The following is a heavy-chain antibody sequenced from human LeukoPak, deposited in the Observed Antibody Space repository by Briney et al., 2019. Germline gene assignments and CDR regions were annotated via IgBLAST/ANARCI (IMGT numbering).Heavy chain of an antibody. D-gene: IGHD2-2*01. J-gene: IGHJ4*02. V-gene: IGHV4-59*01. CDR3: ARAMEYQMPYYFDY. Sequence: SETLSLTCTVSGGSISSYYWSWIRQPPGKGLEWIGYIHYSGSTNYNPSLKSRVTILVDTSKNLLSLKLSSLTAADTAVYYCARAMEYQMPYYFDYWGQGTLVTVSS. CDR1: GGSISSYY. CDR2: IHYSGST.